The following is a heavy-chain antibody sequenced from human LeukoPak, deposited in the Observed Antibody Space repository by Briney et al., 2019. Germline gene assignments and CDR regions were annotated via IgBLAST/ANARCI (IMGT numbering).Heavy chain of an antibody. V-gene: IGHV4-34*01. CDR3: ARMTTGHDY. J-gene: IGHJ4*02. D-gene: IGHD4-17*01. Sequence: PSDTLSLTCAVSGVSFNDYYWSWVRQTPGQGLEWIGEINHSGYTNDSPSLKSRVTLSIDTSRKQFSLNLRSVTVADTGIYYCARMTTGHDYWGQGTLVTVSS. CDR1: GVSFNDYY. CDR2: INHSGYT.